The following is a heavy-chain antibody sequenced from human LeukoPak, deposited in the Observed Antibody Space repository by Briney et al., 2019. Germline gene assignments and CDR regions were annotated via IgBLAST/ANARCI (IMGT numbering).Heavy chain of an antibody. CDR1: GFTFSSYA. CDR3: ATTRPGYG. J-gene: IGHJ4*02. V-gene: IGHV3-23*01. D-gene: IGHD6-13*01. Sequence: GGSLRLSCAASGFTFSSYAMSWVRQAPGKGLEWVSVISGSGGSTHYRDSVKGRFTISRDNSKNTLYLQMNSLTAGDTAVYYCATTRPGYGWGQGTLVTVSS. CDR2: ISGSGGST.